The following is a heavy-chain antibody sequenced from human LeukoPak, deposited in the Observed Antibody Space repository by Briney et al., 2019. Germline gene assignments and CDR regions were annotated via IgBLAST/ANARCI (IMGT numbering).Heavy chain of an antibody. CDR1: FSNSA. CDR3: ARDGGGYMDV. D-gene: IGHD3-16*01. V-gene: IGHV3-23*01. Sequence: GGSLRLSCAASFSNSALNWVRQAPGKGLEWVSTILNSGDTTYYADSVRGRFTISRDNSRYTLYLQMNSLRAEDTAVYYCARDGGGYMDVWGKGTTVTVSS. J-gene: IGHJ6*03. CDR2: ILNSGDTT.